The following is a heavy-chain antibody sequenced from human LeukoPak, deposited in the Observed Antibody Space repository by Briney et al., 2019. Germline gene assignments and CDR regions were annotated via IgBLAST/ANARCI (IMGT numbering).Heavy chain of an antibody. Sequence: PSETLSLTCTVSGGSISSYYWSWIRQPPGKGLEWIGYIYYSGSTNYNPSLKSRVTISVDTSKNQFSLKLSSVTAADTAVYYCARFYYDTSAYYYVLDYWGQGILVTVSS. J-gene: IGHJ4*02. CDR2: IYYSGST. V-gene: IGHV4-59*01. CDR1: GGSISSYY. D-gene: IGHD3-22*01. CDR3: ARFYYDTSAYYYVLDY.